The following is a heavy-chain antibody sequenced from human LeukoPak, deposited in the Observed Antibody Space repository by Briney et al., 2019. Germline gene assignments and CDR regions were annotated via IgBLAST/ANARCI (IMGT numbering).Heavy chain of an antibody. D-gene: IGHD6-13*01. CDR3: ARGGSSWYPGSFDY. CDR2: IYYNGST. Sequence: SETLPLTCTVSGGSISSYYWSWIRQPPGKGLEWIGYIYYNGSTNYNPSLKSRVTISVDTSKNQFSLKLSSVTAADTAVYYCARGGSSWYPGSFDYWGQGTLVTVSS. J-gene: IGHJ4*02. CDR1: GGSISSYY. V-gene: IGHV4-59*08.